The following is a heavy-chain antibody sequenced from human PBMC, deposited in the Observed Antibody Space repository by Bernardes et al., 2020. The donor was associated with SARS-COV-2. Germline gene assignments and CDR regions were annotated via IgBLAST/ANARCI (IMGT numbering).Heavy chain of an antibody. Sequence: ASVKVSCKASGYIFISFCVSWMRQAPGQGLEWMGWIDTFTGNTTSAQKFQGRVTMTTDTFTTIVYLELRNMRSDDTAIYFCAREGISLVRGGTVFDCWAEGTRVSVSS. D-gene: IGHD3-10*01. V-gene: IGHV1-18*01. CDR3: AREGISLVRGGTVFDC. CDR1: GYIFISFC. CDR2: IDTFTGNT. J-gene: IGHJ5*01.